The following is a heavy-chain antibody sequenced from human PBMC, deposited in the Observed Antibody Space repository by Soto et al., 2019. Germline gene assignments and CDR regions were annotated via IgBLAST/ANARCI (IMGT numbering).Heavy chain of an antibody. CDR3: ARQIVVVPAATSYYYYGMDV. CDR1: GYSFTSYW. J-gene: IGHJ6*02. CDR2: IYPGDSDT. V-gene: IGHV5-51*01. Sequence: GESLKISCKGSGYSFTSYWIGWVRQMPGKGLEWLGIIYPGDSDTRYSPSFQGQVTISADKSISTAYLQWSSLKASDTAMYYCARQIVVVPAATSYYYYGMDVWGQGTTVTVSS. D-gene: IGHD2-2*01.